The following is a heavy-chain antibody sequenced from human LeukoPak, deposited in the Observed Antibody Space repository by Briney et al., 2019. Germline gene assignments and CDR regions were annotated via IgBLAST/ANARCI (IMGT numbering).Heavy chain of an antibody. J-gene: IGHJ6*03. CDR2: IYYSRST. V-gene: IGHV4-59*01. Sequence: SETLSLTCSVSGGSISSYYWNFIRQPPGKGLEWIGNIYYSRSTNYNPSLKSRVTISVDTSKNQFSLKLSSVTAADTAVYYCAREGREYCSGGSCYSSGYYYYMDVWGKGTTVTISS. D-gene: IGHD2-15*01. CDR3: AREGREYCSGGSCYSSGYYYYMDV. CDR1: GGSISSYY.